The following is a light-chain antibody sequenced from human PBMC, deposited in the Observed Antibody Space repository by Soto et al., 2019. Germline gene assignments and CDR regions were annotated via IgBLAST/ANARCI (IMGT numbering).Light chain of an antibody. CDR2: EVS. V-gene: IGLV2-14*01. J-gene: IGLJ1*01. CDR3: SSYASSPAHV. Sequence: QSALTQPASVSGSPGQSITISCIGTSSDVGAYNYVSWHQLHPGKAPKLIIYEVSNRPSGVSNRFSVSKSGNTASRNISGLQADDEAEYYCSSYASSPAHVFGTVPKLTV. CDR1: SSDVGAYNY.